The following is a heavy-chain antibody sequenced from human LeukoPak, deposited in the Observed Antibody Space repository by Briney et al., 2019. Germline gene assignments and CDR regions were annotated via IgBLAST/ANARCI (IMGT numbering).Heavy chain of an antibody. CDR2: IYTSGST. CDR3: ARDRGYCGRTSCYDYFYYYMDV. V-gene: IGHV4-4*07. CDR1: GGSISSYY. J-gene: IGHJ6*03. Sequence: SETLSLTCTVSGGSISSYYWSWIRQPAGKGLEWIGRIYTSGSTNYNPSLTSRVTMSVDTSKSQFSPKLSSVTAADTAVYFCARDRGYCGRTSCYDYFYYYMDVWGKGTTVTVSS. D-gene: IGHD2-2*01.